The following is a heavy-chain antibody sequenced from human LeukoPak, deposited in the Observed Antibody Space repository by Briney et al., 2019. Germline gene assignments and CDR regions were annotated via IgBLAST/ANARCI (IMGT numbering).Heavy chain of an antibody. Sequence: TSETLSLTCTVSGGSISSGGYYWSWIRQHPGKGLEWIGYIYYSGSTYYNPSLKSRVTISVDTSKNQFSLELSSVTAADTAVYYCARDAGQAAAHNWYDPWGQGTLVTVSS. CDR1: GGSISSGGYY. V-gene: IGHV4-31*03. J-gene: IGHJ5*02. CDR3: ARDAGQAAAHNWYDP. CDR2: IYYSGST. D-gene: IGHD2-2*01.